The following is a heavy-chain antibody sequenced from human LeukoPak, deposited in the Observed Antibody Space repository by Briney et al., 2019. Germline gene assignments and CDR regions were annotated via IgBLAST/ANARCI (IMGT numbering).Heavy chain of an antibody. D-gene: IGHD6-13*01. CDR2: IYYSGST. Sequence: SETLSLTCTVSGGSISSGGYYWSWIRQYPGKGLEWIGYIYYSGSTYYNPSLKSRVTISVDTSKNQFSLKLSSVTAADTAVYYCARSSAADNWFDPWGQGTLVTVSS. CDR3: ARSSAADNWFDP. CDR1: GGSISSGGYY. J-gene: IGHJ5*02. V-gene: IGHV4-31*03.